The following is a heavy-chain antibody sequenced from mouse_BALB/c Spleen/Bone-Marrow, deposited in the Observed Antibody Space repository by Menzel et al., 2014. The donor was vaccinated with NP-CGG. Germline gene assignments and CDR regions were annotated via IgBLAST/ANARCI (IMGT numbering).Heavy chain of an antibody. V-gene: IGHV1-7*01. J-gene: IGHJ3*01. Sequence: SGAELAKPGASVKMTCKASGYTFTSYWMHWIKQRPGQGLEWIGYITPSTGYIEYNQKFKDKATLTADKSSSTAYMQLSSLTSEDSVVYYCARPRFAYWGQGTLVTVSA. CDR1: GYTFTSYW. CDR2: ITPSTGYI. CDR3: ARPRFAY.